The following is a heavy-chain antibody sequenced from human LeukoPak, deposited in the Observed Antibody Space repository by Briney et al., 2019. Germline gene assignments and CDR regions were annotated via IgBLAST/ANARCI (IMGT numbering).Heavy chain of an antibody. CDR1: GYTFTSYG. J-gene: IGHJ4*02. D-gene: IGHD3-10*01. CDR2: INAGNGNT. CDR3: ARVRSPGVLDY. Sequence: ASVTVSCKASGYTFTSYGISWVRQAPGQRLEWMGWINAGNGNTKYSQKFQGRVTITRDTSASTAYMELSSLRSEDTAVYYCARVRSPGVLDYWGQGTLVTVSS. V-gene: IGHV1-3*01.